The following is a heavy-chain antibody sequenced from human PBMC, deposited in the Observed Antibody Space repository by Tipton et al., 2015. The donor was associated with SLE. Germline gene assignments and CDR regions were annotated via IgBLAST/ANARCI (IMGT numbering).Heavy chain of an antibody. CDR2: ISSTGST. CDR1: GGSLSSYY. D-gene: IGHD2-15*01. CDR3: TRDRTPDYYYYYMDV. V-gene: IGHV4-4*07. Sequence: TLSLTCTVSGGSLSSYYWSWIRQSAGKGLEWIGRISSTGSTNYNPSLKSRVTMSVDTSENQFSLRVTSVTAADSAIYYCTRDRTPDYYYYYMDVWGKGTTVTVSS. J-gene: IGHJ6*03.